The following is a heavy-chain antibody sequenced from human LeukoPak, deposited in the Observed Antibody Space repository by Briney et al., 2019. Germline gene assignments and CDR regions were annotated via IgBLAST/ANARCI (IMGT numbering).Heavy chain of an antibody. V-gene: IGHV4-59*01. CDR3: ARAGSGYYPFDD. J-gene: IGHJ4*02. CDR2: VEYSGST. D-gene: IGHD3-22*01. Sequence: SSETLSLTCTVSGGPISSYYWSWIRQPPGKGLAWIGYVEYSGSTDYNPSLKSRVTISVDTSNNQFSLKLSSVTAADTGVYYCARAGSGYYPFDDWGQGTLVTVSS. CDR1: GGPISSYY.